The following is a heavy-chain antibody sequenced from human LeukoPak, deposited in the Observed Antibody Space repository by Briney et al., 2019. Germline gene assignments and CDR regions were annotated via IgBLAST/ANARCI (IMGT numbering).Heavy chain of an antibody. CDR1: GFSFNIYS. CDR2: TGSMGSTI. J-gene: IGHJ4*02. Sequence: GGSLRLSCSASGFSFNIYSMSWVRQSPGKGLEWIAYTGSMGSTIHYADSVKGRFTISRDNAKRSLYLQMDTLRGDDTAVYYCARVGGRGIDYWGQGSLVSVSS. V-gene: IGHV3-48*01. CDR3: ARVGGRGIDY.